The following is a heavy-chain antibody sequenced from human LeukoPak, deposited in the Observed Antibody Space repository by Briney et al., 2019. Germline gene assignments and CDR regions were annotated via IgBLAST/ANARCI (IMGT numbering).Heavy chain of an antibody. J-gene: IGHJ5*02. Sequence: SESLSLTCAVSGGSISSGGYSWSWIRQPPGKGLEWIGYIYHSGSTYYNPSLKSRVTISVDRSKNQFSLKLSSVTAADTAVYYCASPGYYYDSSGSRFDPWGQGTLVTVSS. CDR2: IYHSGST. D-gene: IGHD3-22*01. CDR1: GGSISSGGYS. V-gene: IGHV4-30-2*01. CDR3: ASPGYYYDSSGSRFDP.